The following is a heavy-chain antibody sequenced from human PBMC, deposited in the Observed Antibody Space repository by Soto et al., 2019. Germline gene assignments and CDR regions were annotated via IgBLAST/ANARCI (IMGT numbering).Heavy chain of an antibody. D-gene: IGHD3-10*02. CDR3: ACDKRPDGIHLFGESVPGPYYYYYGMDV. CDR2: IYYSGST. CDR1: GGSISSYY. Sequence: PSETLSLTSTVSGGSISSYYWSWILQPPGKGLEWIGYIYYSGSTYYNPSLKSRVTISVDTSKNQFSLKLSSVTAADTAVYYCACDKRPDGIHLFGESVPGPYYYYYGMDVWGQGTTVTVSS. V-gene: IGHV4-59*12. J-gene: IGHJ6*02.